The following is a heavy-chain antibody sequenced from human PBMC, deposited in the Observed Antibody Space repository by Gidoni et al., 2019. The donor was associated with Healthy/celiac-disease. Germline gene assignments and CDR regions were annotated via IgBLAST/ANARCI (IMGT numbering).Heavy chain of an antibody. CDR2: ISYDGSNK. D-gene: IGHD3-10*02. Sequence: QVQLVESGGGVVQPGRSLRLSCAASGFTFSSYAMHWVRQAPGKGLEWVAVISYDGSNKYYADSVKGRFTISRDKSKNTLYLQMNSLRAEDTAVYYCARVFGELSPSYYFDYWGQGTLVTVSS. CDR3: ARVFGELSPSYYFDY. CDR1: GFTFSSYA. V-gene: IGHV3-30*04. J-gene: IGHJ4*02.